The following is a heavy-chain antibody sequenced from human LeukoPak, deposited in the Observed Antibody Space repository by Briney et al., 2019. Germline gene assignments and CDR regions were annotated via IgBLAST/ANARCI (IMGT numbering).Heavy chain of an antibody. CDR1: GGSFSGYY. CDR3: ARAHSLLEWFIPNYGMDV. CDR2: INHSGST. V-gene: IGHV4-34*01. J-gene: IGHJ6*02. D-gene: IGHD3-3*01. Sequence: PSETLSLTCAVYGGSFSGYYWSWIRQPPGKGLEWIGEINHSGSTNYNPSLKSRVTISVDTSKNQFSLKLSSVTAADTAVYYCARAHSLLEWFIPNYGMDVWGQGTTVTVSS.